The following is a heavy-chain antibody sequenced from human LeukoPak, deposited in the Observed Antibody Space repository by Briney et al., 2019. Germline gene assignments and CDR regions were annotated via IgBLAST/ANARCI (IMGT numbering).Heavy chain of an antibody. CDR3: ARDQVTAVQLAYYHYYLDV. CDR2: VSGSGAIA. CDR1: GFTFNNYA. Sequence: GGSLRLSCAASGFTFNNYAMSWVRQAPGKGLEWVSTVSGSGAIAYYTDSDKGRFTISRDNSKNTLYLQMSSLRAEDTAVYYCARDQVTAVQLAYYHYYLDVWGKGTAVTVSS. V-gene: IGHV3-23*01. D-gene: IGHD2-21*02. J-gene: IGHJ6*03.